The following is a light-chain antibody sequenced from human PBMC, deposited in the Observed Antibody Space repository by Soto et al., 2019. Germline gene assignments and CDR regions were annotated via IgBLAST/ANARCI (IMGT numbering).Light chain of an antibody. CDR2: GSS. J-gene: IGKJ1*01. Sequence: VLTQSPSTLSLSPGERATLSCRASQTLSSRHLAWYQQKPGQAPRLLIYGSSSRATDIPDRFSGSGSGTDFTLTISTLEPEDFAIYYCQQYGYSRTFGQGTKVDI. CDR1: QTLSSRH. CDR3: QQYGYSRT. V-gene: IGKV3-20*01.